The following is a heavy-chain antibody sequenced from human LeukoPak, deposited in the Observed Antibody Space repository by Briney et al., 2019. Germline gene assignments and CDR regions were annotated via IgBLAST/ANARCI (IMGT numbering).Heavy chain of an antibody. CDR2: ISPGGGPT. CDR3: AKDGAWLRFDD. CDR1: GFPFSSYG. J-gene: IGHJ4*02. D-gene: IGHD5-12*01. Sequence: GGSLRLSCAGSGFPFSSYGMNWVRQAPGKGLEWVSGISPGGGPTYYADSVKGRFTISRDDSKNTMYLQMNNLRAEDTALYYCAKDGAWLRFDDWGQGILVTVSS. V-gene: IGHV3-23*01.